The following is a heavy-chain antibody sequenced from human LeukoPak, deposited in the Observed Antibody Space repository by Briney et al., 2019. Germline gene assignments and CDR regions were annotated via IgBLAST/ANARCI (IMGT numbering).Heavy chain of an antibody. CDR3: ARSPVLRFLEWLPRFDY. Sequence: SETLSLTCTVSGGSISSGDYYWSWIRQPPGKGLEWIGYIYYSRSTYYNPSLKSRVTISVDTSKNQFSLKLSSVTAADTAVYYCARSPVLRFLEWLPRFDYWGQGTLVTVSS. J-gene: IGHJ4*02. D-gene: IGHD3-3*01. CDR2: IYYSRST. CDR1: GGSISSGDYY. V-gene: IGHV4-30-4*01.